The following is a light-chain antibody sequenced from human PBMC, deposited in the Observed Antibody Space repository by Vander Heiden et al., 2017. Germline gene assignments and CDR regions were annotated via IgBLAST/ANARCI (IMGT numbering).Light chain of an antibody. CDR2: EAS. CDR3: QQYNRAWT. CDR1: QTNSNW. V-gene: IGKV1-5*03. J-gene: IGKJ1*01. Sequence: DIQMTQSPSILSASVGDRVTITCRASQTNSNWLAWYQVKPGKAPKLLIREASSLERGVPLRFSGGGSGTDFTLTISSLQPDDFATYFCQQYNRAWTFGQGTKLEI.